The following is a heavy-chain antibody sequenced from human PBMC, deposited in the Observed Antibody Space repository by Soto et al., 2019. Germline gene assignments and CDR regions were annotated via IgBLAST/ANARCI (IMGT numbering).Heavy chain of an antibody. V-gene: IGHV1-2*04. D-gene: IGHD3-10*01. CDR2: INPNSGGT. CDR3: ARGALWFGEYYFDY. CDR1: GYTFTGYY. Sequence: QVQLVQSGAEVKKPGASVKVSCKASGYTFTGYYMHWVRQAPGQGLEWMGWINPNSGGTNDAQKFQGWVTMTRDTSISTANMELSRLRSDDTAVYYCARGALWFGEYYFDYWGQGTLVTVSS. J-gene: IGHJ4*02.